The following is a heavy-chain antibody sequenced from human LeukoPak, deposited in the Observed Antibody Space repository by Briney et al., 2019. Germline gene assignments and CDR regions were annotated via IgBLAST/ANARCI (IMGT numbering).Heavy chain of an antibody. Sequence: SETLSLTCAVSGYSISSGYYWGWIRQHPGKGLEWIGSIYYSGSIYYNPSLQGRVTISQDMSKNQFSLKLSSVTAADTAVYYCARGTGYPNWFDPWGQGTLVTVSS. CDR1: GYSISSGYY. CDR2: IYYSGSI. D-gene: IGHD3-9*01. J-gene: IGHJ5*02. V-gene: IGHV4-38-2*01. CDR3: ARGTGYPNWFDP.